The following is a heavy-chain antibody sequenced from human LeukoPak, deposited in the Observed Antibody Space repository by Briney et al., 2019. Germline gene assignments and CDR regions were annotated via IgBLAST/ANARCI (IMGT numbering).Heavy chain of an antibody. CDR3: AREGPRQNLPNRNIVVNQGQRIYGMDV. J-gene: IGHJ6*02. V-gene: IGHV1-46*01. CDR1: GYTFTSHY. Sequence: ASVTVSRKASGYTFTSHYMHWVRQAPGQGLEWMGIINPSGGSTSYAQKFQGRVTMTRDTSTSTVYMELSSLRSEDTAVYYCAREGPRQNLPNRNIVVNQGQRIYGMDVWGQGTTVTVSS. CDR2: INPSGGST. D-gene: IGHD2-2*01.